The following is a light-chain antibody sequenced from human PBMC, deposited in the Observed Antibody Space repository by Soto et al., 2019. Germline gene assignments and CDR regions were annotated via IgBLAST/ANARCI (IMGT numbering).Light chain of an antibody. CDR1: SSDVGGYNY. CDR3: SSYTGSYTLL. CDR2: DVT. J-gene: IGLJ2*01. Sequence: QSALTQPRSVSGSPGQSVTISCTGTSSDVGGYNYVSWYQQHPGKVPKLVIYDVTKRPSGVPDRFSGSKSGNTASLTISGLQAEDEAAYYCSSYTGSYTLLFGGGTKLTVL. V-gene: IGLV2-11*01.